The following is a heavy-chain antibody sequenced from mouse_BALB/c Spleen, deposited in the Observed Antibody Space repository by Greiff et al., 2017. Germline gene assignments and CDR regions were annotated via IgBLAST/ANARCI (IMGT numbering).Heavy chain of an antibody. J-gene: IGHJ4*01. CDR2: ISNLAYSI. CDR1: GFTFSDYG. V-gene: IGHV5-15*02. CDR3: ARDQYYAMDY. Sequence: DVKLMESGGGLVQPGGSRKLSCAASGFTFSDYGMAWVRQAPGKGPEWVAFISNLAYSIYYADTVTGRFTISRENAKNTLYLEMSSLRSEDTAMYYCARDQYYAMDYWGQGTSVTVSS.